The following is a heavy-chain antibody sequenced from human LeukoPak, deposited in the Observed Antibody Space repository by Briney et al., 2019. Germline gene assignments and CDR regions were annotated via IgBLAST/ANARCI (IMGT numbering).Heavy chain of an antibody. CDR3: ARDPYSGGYGNDYYYYMDV. V-gene: IGHV4-59*01. J-gene: IGHJ6*03. CDR2: IYYSGST. CDR1: GGSISSYY. D-gene: IGHD1-26*01. Sequence: SETLSLTCTVSGGSISSYYWSWIRQPPGKGLEWIGYIYYSGSTNYNPSLKSRVTISVDTSKNQFSLKLSSVTAADTAVYYCARDPYSGGYGNDYYYYMDVWGKGTTVTISS.